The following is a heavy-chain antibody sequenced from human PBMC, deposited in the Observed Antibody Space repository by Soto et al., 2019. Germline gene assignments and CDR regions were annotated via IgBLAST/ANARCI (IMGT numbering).Heavy chain of an antibody. J-gene: IGHJ5*02. D-gene: IGHD2-2*01. V-gene: IGHV4-59*01. CDR2: IYYIGST. CDR3: ARGLRRQLLNWFDP. CDR1: GGSISSYY. Sequence: SETLSLTCTVSGGSISSYYWSWIRQPPGKGLEWIGYIYYIGSTNYNPSLKSRVTISVDTSKNQFSLRLSSVTAADTAVYYCARGLRRQLLNWFDPWGQGTLVTVSS.